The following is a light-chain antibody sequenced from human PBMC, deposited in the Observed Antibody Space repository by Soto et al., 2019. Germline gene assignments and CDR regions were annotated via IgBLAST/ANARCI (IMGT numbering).Light chain of an antibody. CDR3: QHYVTSLFT. CDR1: QSVRSSY. J-gene: IGKJ5*01. Sequence: EIVLTQSPGTLSLSPGERATLSCRASQSVRSSYLAWYQQKPGQTPRLLIYGASSRATGIPDRFSGSGSGTDFTLTISRLEPEDSAVYYCQHYVTSLFTFGQGTRLEIK. CDR2: GAS. V-gene: IGKV3-20*01.